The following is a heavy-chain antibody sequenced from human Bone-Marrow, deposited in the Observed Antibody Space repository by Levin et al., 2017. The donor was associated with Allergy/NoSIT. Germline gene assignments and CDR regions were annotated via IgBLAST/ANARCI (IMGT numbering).Heavy chain of an antibody. Sequence: GESLKISCKASGYTFSDYWIHWVRQAPGQGLEWMAMISPGGTIKRSAQKFQGRVTLTWDTSTTTVYMELSSLRSDDTAIYFCAKEATEVRKYNWFDPWGQGTVVTVSS. CDR2: ISPGGTIK. CDR3: AKEATEVRKYNWFDP. CDR1: GYTFSDYW. D-gene: IGHD1-14*01. V-gene: IGHV1-46*03. J-gene: IGHJ5*02.